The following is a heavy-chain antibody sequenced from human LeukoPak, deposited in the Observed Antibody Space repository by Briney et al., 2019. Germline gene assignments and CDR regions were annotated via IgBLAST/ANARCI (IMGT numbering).Heavy chain of an antibody. V-gene: IGHV1-3*03. CDR2: IDAGNGRT. CDR1: GYDFTKYA. Sequence: ASVKVSCKASGYDFTKYAVQWVRQAPGQRLEWMGWIDAGNGRTKYSQDFQGRVTITRDTSARIAYMELSSLTSDDMSVYYCARGGAGELRYFDWLLMRDYYYYYYMDVWGKGTTVTVSS. CDR3: ARGGAGELRYFDWLLMRDYYYYYYMDV. D-gene: IGHD3-9*01. J-gene: IGHJ6*03.